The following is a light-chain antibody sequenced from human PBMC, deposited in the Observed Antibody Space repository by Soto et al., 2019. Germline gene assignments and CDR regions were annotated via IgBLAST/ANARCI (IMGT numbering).Light chain of an antibody. V-gene: IGKV3-11*01. CDR2: DAS. CDR3: QQFSSYPLT. J-gene: IGKJ4*01. CDR1: QSVSSY. Sequence: EIVLTQSPATLSLSPGERATLSCRASQSVSSYLAWYQQKPGQAPRLLIYDASNRATGIPARFSGSGSGTGFTLTISRLEPEDFAVYYCQQFSSYPLTFGGGTKVDIK.